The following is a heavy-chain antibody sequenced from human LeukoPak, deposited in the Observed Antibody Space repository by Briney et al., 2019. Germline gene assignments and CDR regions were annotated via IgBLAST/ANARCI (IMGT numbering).Heavy chain of an antibody. CDR2: IPYDGSNK. Sequence: PGRTLRLSCAASGFTFSSYAMHWVRQAPGKGLEWVALIPYDGSNKYYADSVKGRFTVSRDNSKNTLYLQMNSLRAEDTAVYYCVRGAYSSSWLNFDYWGQGTLVTASS. V-gene: IGHV3-30*04. J-gene: IGHJ4*02. D-gene: IGHD6-13*01. CDR3: VRGAYSSSWLNFDY. CDR1: GFTFSSYA.